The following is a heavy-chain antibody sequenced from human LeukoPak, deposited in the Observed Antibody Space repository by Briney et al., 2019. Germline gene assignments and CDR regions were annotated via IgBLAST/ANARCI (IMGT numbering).Heavy chain of an antibody. CDR3: ARYSGYDPFDY. Sequence: EASVKVSCKASGYTFTGYYMHWVRQAPGQGLEWMGWINPNSGGTNYAQKFQGRVTMTRDTSISTAYMELSRLRSDDTAVYYSARYSGYDPFDYWGQGTLVTVSS. J-gene: IGHJ4*02. D-gene: IGHD5-12*01. V-gene: IGHV1-2*02. CDR2: INPNSGGT. CDR1: GYTFTGYY.